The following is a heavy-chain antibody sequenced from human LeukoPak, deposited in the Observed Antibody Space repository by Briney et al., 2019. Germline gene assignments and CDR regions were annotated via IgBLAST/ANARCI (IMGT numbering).Heavy chain of an antibody. CDR1: GFTLNNYA. D-gene: IGHD5-18*01. V-gene: IGHV3-23*01. CDR3: AKGQGYNYGDSIDY. CDR2: INGGGSS. J-gene: IGHJ4*02. Sequence: GGSLRLSCAASGFTLNNYAMTWVRQVPGKGLEWVSVINGGGSSYYADSVKGRFTVSRDNSKNTLSLQMNSLRDEDTAVYYCAKGQGYNYGDSIDYWGQGTLVTVSS.